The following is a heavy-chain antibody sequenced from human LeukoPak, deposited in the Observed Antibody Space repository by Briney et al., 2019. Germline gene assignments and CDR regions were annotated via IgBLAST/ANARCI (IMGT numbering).Heavy chain of an antibody. CDR3: TTSLGPLTEY. Sequence: GGSLRLSCAASGFTFSGYWMSWVRQTPDKGLEWVATIKQDGSEIYYVDSVKGRFTISRDNAKNTLYLQMNSLRVEDTAVYYCTTSLGPLTEYWGQGTLVTVSS. J-gene: IGHJ4*02. CDR2: IKQDGSEI. D-gene: IGHD1-1*01. CDR1: GFTFSGYW. V-gene: IGHV3-7*01.